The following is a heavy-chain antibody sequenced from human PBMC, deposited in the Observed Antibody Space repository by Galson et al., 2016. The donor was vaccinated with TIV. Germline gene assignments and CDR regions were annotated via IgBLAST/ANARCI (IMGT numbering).Heavy chain of an antibody. Sequence: SVKVSCKASGGTFSNYAVSWVRQAPGQGLEWTGRIIPILGLTNYPQKFQGRVTITADESTTTAYMELSSLRSEDTAVYYCARALQDWWGSPDWFDPWGQGTLVTVSS. CDR3: ARALQDWWGSPDWFDP. D-gene: IGHD2-21*01. V-gene: IGHV1-69*04. CDR2: IIPILGLT. J-gene: IGHJ5*02. CDR1: GGTFSNYA.